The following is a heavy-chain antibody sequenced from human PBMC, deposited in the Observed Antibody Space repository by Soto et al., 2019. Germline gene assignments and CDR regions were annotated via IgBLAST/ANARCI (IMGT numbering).Heavy chain of an antibody. V-gene: IGHV1-3*01. CDR2: INAGNGNT. CDR1: GYAFSSYA. J-gene: IGHJ4*02. Sequence: GASVKVSCKASGYAFSSYAVHWVRHAPGQRLEWMGWINAGNGNTKYLQKFQGRVTLTRDTSASTAYMELSSLRSEDTAVYYCARERESQQLVYWGQETLVTVSS. CDR3: ARERESQQLVY. D-gene: IGHD6-13*01.